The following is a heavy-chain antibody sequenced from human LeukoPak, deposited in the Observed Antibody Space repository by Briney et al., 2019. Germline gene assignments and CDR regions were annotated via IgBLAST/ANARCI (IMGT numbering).Heavy chain of an antibody. CDR3: AREGAAAGHYYCMDV. CDR2: XSSSGSTI. V-gene: IGHV3-48*03. Sequence: AXGXXXEWVSYXSSSGSTIYYADSVKGRFTISRDNAKNSLYLQMNSLRAEDTAVYYCAREGAAAGHYYCMDVWGKGTTVTVSS. J-gene: IGHJ6*04. D-gene: IGHD6-13*01.